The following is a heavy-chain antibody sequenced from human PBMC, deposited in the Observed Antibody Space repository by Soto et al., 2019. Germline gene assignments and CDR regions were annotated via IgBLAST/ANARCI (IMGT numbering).Heavy chain of an antibody. CDR2: INPNSGGT. CDR3: ARVMSNPQLGDWFDS. D-gene: IGHD4-4*01. V-gene: IGHV1-2*04. Sequence: ASVKVSCKASGYTFTGYYMHWVRQAPGQGLEWMGWINPNSGGTNYAQKFQGWVTMTRDTSISTAYMELSRLRSDDTAVYYCARVMSNPQLGDWFDSWGQGSLVTVSS. J-gene: IGHJ5*01. CDR1: GYTFTGYY.